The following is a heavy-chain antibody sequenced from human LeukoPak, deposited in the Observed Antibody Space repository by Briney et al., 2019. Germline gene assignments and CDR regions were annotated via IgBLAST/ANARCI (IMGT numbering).Heavy chain of an antibody. J-gene: IGHJ5*02. V-gene: IGHV3-21*01. CDR3: ARDDSGDYGDWFDP. CDR2: ISSGSYNI. D-gene: IGHD4-17*01. Sequence: GGSLRLSCAASGFIFSSYSMDWVHQAPGKGLEWVSSISSGSYNIYYADSVKGRFTISRDNAKNSLYLQMNSLRAEDSAIYYCARDDSGDYGDWFDPWGQGTLVTVSS. CDR1: GFIFSSYS.